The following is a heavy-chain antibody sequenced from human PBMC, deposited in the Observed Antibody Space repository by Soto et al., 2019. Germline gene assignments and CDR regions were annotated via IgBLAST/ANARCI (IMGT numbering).Heavy chain of an antibody. J-gene: IGHJ4*02. Sequence: QVQLVESGGAVVQPGRSLRLSCAASGFTFSSYGMYWVRQPPGKGLEWVAAISYDGSNTYHADSVKGRFTISRDNARNTLFLQMNSLRAEVTAVYYCAKDIVRYTYGACDYWGQGALVTVSS. CDR3: AKDIVRYTYGACDY. CDR2: ISYDGSNT. D-gene: IGHD5-18*01. CDR1: GFTFSSYG. V-gene: IGHV3-30*18.